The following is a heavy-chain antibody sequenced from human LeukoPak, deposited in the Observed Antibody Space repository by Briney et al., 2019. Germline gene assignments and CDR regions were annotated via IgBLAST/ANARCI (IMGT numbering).Heavy chain of an antibody. CDR1: GFTVSSNY. V-gene: IGHV3-66*01. J-gene: IGHJ4*02. CDR2: IYSGGST. CDR3: ATVVLYYDFSSAYFHD. D-gene: IGHD3-3*01. Sequence: GGSPRLSCAASGFTVSSNYMSWVRQAPGPGLEWVSVIYSGGSTYYADSVKGRFTLSRDNSKNTLYLRMNSLRAEDTAVYYCATVVLYYDFSSAYFHDWGQGTLVTVSS.